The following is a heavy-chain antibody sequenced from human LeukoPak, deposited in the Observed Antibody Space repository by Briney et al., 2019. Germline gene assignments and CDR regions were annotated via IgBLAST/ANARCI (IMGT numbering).Heavy chain of an antibody. CDR3: ASVVVVAVRPW. CDR1: GFSINTYA. D-gene: IGHD2-21*02. J-gene: IGHJ4*02. Sequence: PGGSLRLSCSASGFSINTYAMSWVRQAPGKGLEWVSGINDSGNRTHYADSVKGRFTISRDNTKNTPYLRMNSLRADDTAIYYCASVVVVAVRPWWGQGTLVSVSS. CDR2: INDSGNRT. V-gene: IGHV3-23*01.